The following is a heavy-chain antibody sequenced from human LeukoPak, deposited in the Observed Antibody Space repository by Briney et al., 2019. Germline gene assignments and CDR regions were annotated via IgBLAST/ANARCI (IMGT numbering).Heavy chain of an antibody. J-gene: IGHJ4*02. D-gene: IGHD2-8*01. CDR2: TYPDASDI. CDR1: GYRFSSYW. V-gene: IGHV5-51*01. CDR3: ATTPYFSTNGYCDY. Sequence: GESLKISCKGSGYRFSSYWTGWARQMPGKGLEWMGITYPDASDIQYSPSFQGQVTISADKSINTAYLQWSSLKASDTAMYYCATTPYFSTNGYCDYWGQGTPVTVSS.